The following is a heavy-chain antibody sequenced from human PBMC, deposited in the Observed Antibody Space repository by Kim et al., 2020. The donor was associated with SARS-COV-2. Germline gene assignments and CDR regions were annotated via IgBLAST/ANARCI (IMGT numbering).Heavy chain of an antibody. CDR3: VRDGLERLGYCVGSSCYSPYSVSYYGMDI. D-gene: IGHD2-15*01. Sequence: GGSLRLSCAGSGFTFINHAMNWVRQAPGKGLEWVSGISGSGSNAFYADSVKGRFTISRHNSNNTVFLQMRSLRAEDTAIYYCVRDGLERLGYCVGSSCYSPYSVSYYGMDIWGQGTTVTVSS. CDR2: ISGSGSNA. J-gene: IGHJ6*02. V-gene: IGHV3-23*01. CDR1: GFTFINHA.